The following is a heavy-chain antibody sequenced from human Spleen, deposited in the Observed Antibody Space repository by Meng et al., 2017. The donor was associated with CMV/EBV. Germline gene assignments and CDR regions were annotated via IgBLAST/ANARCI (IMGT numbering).Heavy chain of an antibody. J-gene: IGHJ4*02. Sequence: GGSLRLSCAASGFTFSNYAMTWVRQAPGKGLEWVASISGSGDSTYYADSVKGRLTISRDNSKNTLYLRMDRLRAEDTAVYYCAKGQFFYESGGYLILVSWGQGALVTVSS. V-gene: IGHV3-23*01. CDR1: GFTFSNYA. D-gene: IGHD3-22*01. CDR2: ISGSGDST. CDR3: AKGQFFYESGGYLILVS.